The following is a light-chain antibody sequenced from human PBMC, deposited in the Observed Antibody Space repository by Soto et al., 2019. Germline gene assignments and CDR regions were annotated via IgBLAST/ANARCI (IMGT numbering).Light chain of an antibody. J-gene: IGKJ1*01. CDR3: QQSYSTPRT. V-gene: IGKV1-39*01. CDR1: QSISSY. Sequence: DIQMTQYPSSLSASVGDRVTITCRASQSISSYLNWYQQKPGKAPKLLIYAASSLQSGVPSRFSGSGSGTDFNLTISSRQPADFATYYCQQSYSTPRTFGQGTKVDIK. CDR2: AAS.